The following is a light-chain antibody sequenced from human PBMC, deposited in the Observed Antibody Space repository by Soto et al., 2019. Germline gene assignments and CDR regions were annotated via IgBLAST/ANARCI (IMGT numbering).Light chain of an antibody. Sequence: DIQMTQSPSSLSSSRSCLFTTTCRASQDIRSDLGWYQQKPGKAPKRLVFLASRLQSGVPSRFSGSGSGTEFTLTISSLQPEDVATYYCLQHNSYSWTFGEGTKVDIK. V-gene: IGKV1-17*01. CDR1: QDIRSD. CDR3: LQHNSYSWT. J-gene: IGKJ1*01. CDR2: LAS.